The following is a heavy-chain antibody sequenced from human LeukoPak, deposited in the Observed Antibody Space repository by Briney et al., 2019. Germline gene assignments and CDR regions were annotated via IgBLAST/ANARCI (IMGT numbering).Heavy chain of an antibody. D-gene: IGHD3-10*01. J-gene: IGHJ3*02. Sequence: TSETLPLTCTVSGGSISSGCYYWSWIRQPPGKGLEWIGYIYHSGSTYYNPSLKSRVTISVDRSKNQFSLKLSSVTAADTAVYFCAKTQGYYGSGRSDSFDIWGQGTMITVSS. CDR2: IYHSGST. V-gene: IGHV4-30-2*01. CDR1: GGSISSGCYY. CDR3: AKTQGYYGSGRSDSFDI.